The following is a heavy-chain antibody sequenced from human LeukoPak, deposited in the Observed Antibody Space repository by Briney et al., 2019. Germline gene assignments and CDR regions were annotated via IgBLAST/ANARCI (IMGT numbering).Heavy chain of an antibody. D-gene: IGHD5-18*01. CDR2: ISSSGSTI. J-gene: IGHJ5*02. V-gene: IGHV3-48*03. CDR3: ARTGGYSHLFDP. Sequence: GGSLRLSCAASGFTFSSYEMNWVRQAPGKGLEWVSYISSSGSTIYYADSVKGRFTISRDNAKNSLYLQMNSLRAEDTAVYYCARTGGYSHLFDPWGQGTLVTVSS. CDR1: GFTFSSYE.